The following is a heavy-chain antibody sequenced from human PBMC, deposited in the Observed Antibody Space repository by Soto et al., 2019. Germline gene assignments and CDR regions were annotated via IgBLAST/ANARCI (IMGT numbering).Heavy chain of an antibody. CDR2: VYYSGST. V-gene: IGHV4-39*07. Sequence: KTSETLSLTCFVSGGSINVNTYYWGWIRQAPGKGLEWIGNVYYSGSTNYNPSLKSRVTISIDTSKNQFSLKLSSVTAADTAVYFCGRDLTSNANCIDPWGQGTLVTVSS. CDR3: GRDLTSNANCIDP. J-gene: IGHJ5*02. CDR1: GGSINVNTYY. D-gene: IGHD2-2*01.